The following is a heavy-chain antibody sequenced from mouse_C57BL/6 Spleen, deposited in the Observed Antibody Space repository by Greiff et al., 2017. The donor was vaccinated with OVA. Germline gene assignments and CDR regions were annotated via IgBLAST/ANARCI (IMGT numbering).Heavy chain of an antibody. CDR1: GYSITSGYY. CDR2: ISYDGSN. V-gene: IGHV3-6*01. D-gene: IGHD1-1*01. J-gene: IGHJ3*01. CDR3: ARVDYYGSGAY. Sequence: EVQLVESGPGLVKPSQSLSLTCSVTGYSITSGYYWNWIRQFPGNKLEWMGYISYDGSNNYNPSLKNRISITRDTSKNQFVLKLNSVTTEDTATYYCARVDYYGSGAYWGQGTLVTVSA.